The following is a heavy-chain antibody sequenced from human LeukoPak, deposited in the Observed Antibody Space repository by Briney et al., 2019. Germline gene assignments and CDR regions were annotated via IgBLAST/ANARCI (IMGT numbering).Heavy chain of an antibody. J-gene: IGHJ4*02. CDR3: PKDSGFDYMDS. D-gene: IGHD5-12*01. V-gene: IGHV3-23*01. CDR1: GFSFSDYA. Sequence: PGGSLRLSCEASGFSFSDYAMTWVRQAPGKGLEWVSSITGLGYSTFYADSVKGRFIISRDNSKKTFYLQMNSLRVEDTATYFCPKDSGFDYMDSWGQGTLVTVSS. CDR2: ITGLGYST.